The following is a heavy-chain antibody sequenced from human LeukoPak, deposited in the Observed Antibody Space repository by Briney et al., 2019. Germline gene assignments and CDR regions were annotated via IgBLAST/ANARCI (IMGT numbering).Heavy chain of an antibody. CDR1: GFTFSDYY. D-gene: IGHD6-19*01. CDR2: ISSSSSYT. CDR3: ARWAPDSGYSSGWPYWYFDL. V-gene: IGHV3-11*03. J-gene: IGHJ2*01. Sequence: SGGSLRLSCAASGFTFSDYYMSWIRQAPGKGLEWVSYISSSSSYTNYADCLKGRSTISRDNAKNSLYLQMNSLRAADTAVYYCARWAPDSGYSSGWPYWYFDLWGRGTLVTVSS.